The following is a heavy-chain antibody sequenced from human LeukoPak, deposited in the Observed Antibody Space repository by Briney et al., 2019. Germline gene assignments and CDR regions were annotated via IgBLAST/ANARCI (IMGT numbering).Heavy chain of an antibody. CDR3: ARGGRGYSLSDFDY. D-gene: IGHD5-18*01. Sequence: GRSLRLSCAASGFTFSSYAMHWVRQAPGKGLEYVSAISSNGGSTYYANSVKGRFTISRDNSKNTLYLQMGSLRAEDMAVYYCARGGRGYSLSDFDYWGQGTLVTVSS. V-gene: IGHV3-64*01. CDR1: GFTFSSYA. CDR2: ISSNGGST. J-gene: IGHJ4*02.